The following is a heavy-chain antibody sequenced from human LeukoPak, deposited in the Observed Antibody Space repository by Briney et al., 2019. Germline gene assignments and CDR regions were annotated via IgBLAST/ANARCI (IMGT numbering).Heavy chain of an antibody. CDR1: GGSISSSSYY. V-gene: IGHV4-39*01. Sequence: SETLSLTCTVSGGSISSSSYYWGWIRQPPGKGLEWIGSIYYNGSTYYNPSLKSRVTISVDTSKNQFSLKLSSVTAADTAVYYCASFPDLTIEWGQGTLVTVSS. J-gene: IGHJ4*02. D-gene: IGHD3-3*01. CDR2: IYYNGST. CDR3: ASFPDLTIE.